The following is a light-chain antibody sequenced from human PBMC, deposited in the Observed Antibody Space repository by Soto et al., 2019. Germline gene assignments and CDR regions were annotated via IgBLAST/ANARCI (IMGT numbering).Light chain of an antibody. V-gene: IGKV1-39*01. Sequence: DIQMTQSPSSLSASVGDRVTITCRASQSITNYLNWYQRKPGKAPKLLIYAASTLQGGVPSRFSGSGSGTDFTLTISSLQPEDFATYFCQQTYSTQYTFGQGTKLEIK. CDR3: QQTYSTQYT. CDR1: QSITNY. CDR2: AAS. J-gene: IGKJ2*01.